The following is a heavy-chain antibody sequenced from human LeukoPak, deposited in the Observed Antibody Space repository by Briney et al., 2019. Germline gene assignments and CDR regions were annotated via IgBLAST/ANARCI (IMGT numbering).Heavy chain of an antibody. CDR1: GFTFNNYA. CDR3: AKRGEDPVDLDY. V-gene: IGHV3-23*01. CDR2: ITGSGDRT. J-gene: IGHJ4*02. D-gene: IGHD3-16*01. Sequence: EAGGSLRLSCAASGFTFNNYAMNWVRQAPGKGLEWVSAITGSGDRTYYTDSVRGRFTVSRDNSKNTLYLQMNGLRAEDTAVYYCAKRGEDPVDLDYWGQGTLVTVSS.